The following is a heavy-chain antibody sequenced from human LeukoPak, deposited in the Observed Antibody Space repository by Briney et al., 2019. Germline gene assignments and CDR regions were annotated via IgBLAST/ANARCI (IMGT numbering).Heavy chain of an antibody. V-gene: IGHV4-4*07. CDR2: IYYSGST. J-gene: IGHJ4*02. D-gene: IGHD6-13*01. Sequence: SETLSLTCTVSGGSISSYYWSWIRQPAGKGLEWIGRIYYSGSTNYNPSLKSRVTISVDTSKNQFSLRLSSVTAADTAVYYCARVTGYVMEDYFDYWGQGTLVTVSS. CDR1: GGSISSYY. CDR3: ARVTGYVMEDYFDY.